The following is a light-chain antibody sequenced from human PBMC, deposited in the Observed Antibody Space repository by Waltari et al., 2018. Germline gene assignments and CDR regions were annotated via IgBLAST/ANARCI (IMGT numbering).Light chain of an antibody. J-gene: IGKJ1*01. V-gene: IGKV3-15*01. CDR2: GAS. CDR3: QQSKIWPA. Sequence: EIVMTQSPATLSVSPGERATLSCRASQGISSYLAWYQQKPGQAPRLLIFGASTRATGVPARFSGSGSGTEFTLTISSLQSEDFGVYYCQQSKIWPAFGQGTKVEIK. CDR1: QGISSY.